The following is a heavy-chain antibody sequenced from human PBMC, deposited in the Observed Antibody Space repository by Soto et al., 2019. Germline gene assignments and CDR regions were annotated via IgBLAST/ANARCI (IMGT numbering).Heavy chain of an antibody. J-gene: IGHJ4*02. V-gene: IGHV4-31*03. D-gene: IGHD6-13*01. CDR1: CGSISSGGYY. Sequence: SETLSLTCTFSCGSISSGGYYWSCIRQHPGKGLEWIGYIYYSGSTYYNPSLKSRVTISVDTSKNQFCLKLSSVTAADTAVYYCARVYSSSWYVDCWGQGTLVTVSS. CDR3: ARVYSSSWYVDC. CDR2: IYYSGST.